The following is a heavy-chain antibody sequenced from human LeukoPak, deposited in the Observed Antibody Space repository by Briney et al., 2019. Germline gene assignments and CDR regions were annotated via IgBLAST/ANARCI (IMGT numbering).Heavy chain of an antibody. D-gene: IGHD5-18*01. Sequence: PSETLSLTCTVSGGSLSSGSYYWSWIRQPAGKGLEWIGRVYTSGRTNYNPSLKSRVTISIDTSKNQFSLNLSSVTAADTAFYYCARGGYRDGDVEWGQGTLVTVSS. V-gene: IGHV4-61*02. CDR1: GGSLSSGSYY. J-gene: IGHJ4*02. CDR2: VYTSGRT. CDR3: ARGGYRDGDVE.